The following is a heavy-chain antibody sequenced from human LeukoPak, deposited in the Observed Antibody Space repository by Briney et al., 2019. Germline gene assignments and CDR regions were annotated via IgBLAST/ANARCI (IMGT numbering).Heavy chain of an antibody. CDR1: GGTFSSYT. V-gene: IGHV1-69*02. D-gene: IGHD3-10*01. CDR3: ARKGGLGTYGIFDY. CDR2: IISILGEP. Sequence: SVKVSCKASGGTFSSYTISWVRQAPGQGLEWMGRIISILGEPDYAQKFQGRVTITADMSTSTAYMELSSLRSEDTAVYYCARKGGLGTYGIFDYWGQGTLVTVSS. J-gene: IGHJ4*02.